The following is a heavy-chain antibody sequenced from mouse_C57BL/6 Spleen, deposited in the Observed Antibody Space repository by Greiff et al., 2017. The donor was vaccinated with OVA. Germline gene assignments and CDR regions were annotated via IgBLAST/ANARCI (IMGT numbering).Heavy chain of an antibody. CDR3: ARFLTTVVATPYAMDY. D-gene: IGHD1-1*01. Sequence: VKLQESGPELVKPGASVKLSCKASGYTFTSYDINWVKQRPGQGLEWIGWIYPRDGSTKYNEKFKGKATLTVDTSSSTAYMELHSLTSEDSAVYFCARFLTTVVATPYAMDYWGQGTSVTVSS. V-gene: IGHV1-85*01. J-gene: IGHJ4*01. CDR2: IYPRDGST. CDR1: GYTFTSYD.